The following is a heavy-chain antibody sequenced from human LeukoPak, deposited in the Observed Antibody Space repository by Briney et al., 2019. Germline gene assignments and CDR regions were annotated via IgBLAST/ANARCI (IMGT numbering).Heavy chain of an antibody. CDR3: ARVPDSSGYFGFDY. J-gene: IGHJ4*02. CDR1: GGSISSYY. D-gene: IGHD3-22*01. CDR2: IYYSGST. Sequence: SETLSLTCTVSGGSISSYYWSWLRQPPGKGLEWIGYIYYSGSTNYNPSLKSRVTISVDTSKNQFSLKLSSVTAADTAVYYCARVPDSSGYFGFDYWGQGTLVTVSS. V-gene: IGHV4-59*01.